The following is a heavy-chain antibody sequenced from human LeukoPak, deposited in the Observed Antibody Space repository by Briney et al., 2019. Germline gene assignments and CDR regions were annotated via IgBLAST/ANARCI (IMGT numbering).Heavy chain of an antibody. Sequence: GGSLRLSCAASGFTFDDYAMHWVRQAPGKGLEWVSGISWNSGSIGYADSVKGRLTISRDNAKNSLYLQMNSLRAEDTALYYCAKDIGSSGLDYWGQGTLVTVSS. J-gene: IGHJ4*02. D-gene: IGHD6-13*01. V-gene: IGHV3-9*01. CDR1: GFTFDDYA. CDR2: ISWNSGSI. CDR3: AKDIGSSGLDY.